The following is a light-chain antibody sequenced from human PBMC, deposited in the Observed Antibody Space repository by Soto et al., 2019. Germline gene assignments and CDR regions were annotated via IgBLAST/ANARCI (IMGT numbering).Light chain of an antibody. Sequence: DVLMTQSPLSMPVTVGQRASISCRSSQILVTSDGXXYLKWXQQRPGQSPRRLIYKVSNRDSGVPDRFSGSDSGTDFTLTISRVGAEDVGVYYCMQGTHWPITFGQGTRLEIK. J-gene: IGKJ5*01. V-gene: IGKV2-30*01. CDR1: QILVTSDGXXY. CDR2: KVS. CDR3: MQGTHWPIT.